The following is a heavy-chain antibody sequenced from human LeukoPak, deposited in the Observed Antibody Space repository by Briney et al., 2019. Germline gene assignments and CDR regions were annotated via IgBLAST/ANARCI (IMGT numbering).Heavy chain of an antibody. V-gene: IGHV4-38-2*01. CDR1: GYSISSGYY. D-gene: IGHD3-10*01. CDR2: IYHSGST. Sequence: PSETLSLTCAVSGYSISSGYYWGWIRQPPGKGLEWIGSIYHSGSTYYNPSLKSRVTISVDTSKNQFSLKLSSVTAADTAVYYCARRITMVRGAIICLLYFDYWGQGTLVTVSS. J-gene: IGHJ4*02. CDR3: ARRITMVRGAIICLLYFDY.